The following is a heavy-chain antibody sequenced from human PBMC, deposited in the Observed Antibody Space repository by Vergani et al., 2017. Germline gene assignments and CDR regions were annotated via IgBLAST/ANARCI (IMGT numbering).Heavy chain of an antibody. J-gene: IGHJ4*02. CDR2: IYPGDSDT. D-gene: IGHD1-26*01. CDR1: GSSFTSYW. Sequence: EVQLVQSGAEVKKPGESLKISCKGSGSSFTSYWIGWVRQMPGKGLEWMGIIYPGDSDTRYSPSFQGQVTISADKSISTAYLQWSSLKASDAAMYYCARPGRELVGATGAVDYWGQGTLVTVSS. V-gene: IGHV5-51*03. CDR3: ARPGRELVGATGAVDY.